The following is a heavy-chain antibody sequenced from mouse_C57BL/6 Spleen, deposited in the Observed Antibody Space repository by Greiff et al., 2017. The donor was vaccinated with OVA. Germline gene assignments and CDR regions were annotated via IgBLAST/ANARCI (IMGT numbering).Heavy chain of an antibody. D-gene: IGHD1-1*01. V-gene: IGHV1-69*01. CDR1: GYTFTNYW. CDR3: ARSYYGSSFWYFDV. CDR2: IDPSDSYT. J-gene: IGHJ1*03. Sequence: QVQLQQPGAELVMPGASVKLSCKASGYTFTNYWMHWVKQRPGQSLEWIGEIDPSDSYTNYNQKFKGKSTLTVDKSSSTAYMQLISLTSEDSAVYDCARSYYGSSFWYFDVWGTGTTVTVSS.